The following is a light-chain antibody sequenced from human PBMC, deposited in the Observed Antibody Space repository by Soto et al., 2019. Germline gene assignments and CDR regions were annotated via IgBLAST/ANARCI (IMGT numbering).Light chain of an antibody. J-gene: IGLJ2*01. CDR2: GNS. V-gene: IGLV1-40*01. Sequence: QSVLTQPPSVSGAPGQRVTISCTGNRSNIGAGYDAHWYQQLPGPAPKLLIYGNSNRPSGVPDRFSGSKSGTSASLAITGLQAEDEADYYCQSYDSSLSGVVFGGGTQLTVL. CDR1: RSNIGAGYD. CDR3: QSYDSSLSGVV.